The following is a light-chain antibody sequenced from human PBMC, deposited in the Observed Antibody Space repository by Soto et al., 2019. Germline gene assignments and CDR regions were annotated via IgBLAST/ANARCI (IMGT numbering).Light chain of an antibody. CDR1: QTLSNR. Sequence: EIVLTQSPATLSSFPGERVTLSCRASQTLSNRLAWYQHKPGQAPRLLIYGASSRATGIPDRFSGSGSGTDFTLTISRLEPEDFAVYYCQQYGRSPTTFGQGTKVDIK. CDR3: QQYGRSPTT. CDR2: GAS. V-gene: IGKV3-20*01. J-gene: IGKJ1*01.